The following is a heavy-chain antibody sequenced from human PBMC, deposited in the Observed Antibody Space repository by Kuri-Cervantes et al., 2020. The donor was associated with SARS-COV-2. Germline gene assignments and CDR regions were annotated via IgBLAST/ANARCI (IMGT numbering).Heavy chain of an antibody. D-gene: IGHD1-26*01. CDR1: GYTFTSYA. CDR3: ARGSKASYSGSSWFDP. J-gene: IGHJ5*02. Sequence: ASVKVSCKASGYTFTSYAMHWVRQAPGQRLEWMGWINAGNGNTKYSQKFQGRVTITRDTSASTAYMELSSLRSDDTAVYYCARGSKASYSGSSWFDPWGQGTLVTVSS. CDR2: INAGNGNT. V-gene: IGHV1-3*01.